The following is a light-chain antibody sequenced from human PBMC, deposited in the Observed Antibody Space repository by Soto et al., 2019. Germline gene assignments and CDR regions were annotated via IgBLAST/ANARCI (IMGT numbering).Light chain of an antibody. CDR3: SSYAGSNNLG. Sequence: QSVLTQPPSASGAPGQRVTLSCIGGSSNVGFNAVNWYQQLPGAAPKLLIHGNSQRPSGVPDRFSGSKSGTSASLAIIGLRAEDEAHYYCSSYAGSNNLGFGGGTKLTVL. J-gene: IGLJ3*02. CDR2: GNS. CDR1: SSNVGFNA. V-gene: IGLV1-44*01.